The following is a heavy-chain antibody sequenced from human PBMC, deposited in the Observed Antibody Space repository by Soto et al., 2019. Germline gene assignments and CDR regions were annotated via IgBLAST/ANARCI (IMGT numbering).Heavy chain of an antibody. Sequence: SETLSLTCTVSGGSISSYYWSWIRQPPGKGLEWIGYIYYSGSTNYNPSLKSRVTISVDTSKNQFSLKLSSVTAADTAVYYCATVVSTGTLDYWGQGTLVTVSS. CDR1: GGSISSYY. CDR2: IYYSGST. J-gene: IGHJ4*02. CDR3: ATVVSTGTLDY. D-gene: IGHD1-1*01. V-gene: IGHV4-59*01.